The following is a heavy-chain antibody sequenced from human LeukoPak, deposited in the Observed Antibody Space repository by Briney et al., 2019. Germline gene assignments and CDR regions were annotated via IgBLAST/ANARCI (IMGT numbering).Heavy chain of an antibody. CDR2: ISYDGSNK. D-gene: IGHD6-19*01. CDR1: GFTFSSYA. CDR3: ARDGPNSSGYYFDY. V-gene: IGHV3-30-3*01. Sequence: GGSLRLSWAASGFTFSSYAMRWVRQAPGKGLEWVAVISYDGSNKYYADSVKGRFTISRDNSKNTLYLQMNSLRAEDTAVYYCARDGPNSSGYYFDYWGQGTLVTVSS. J-gene: IGHJ4*02.